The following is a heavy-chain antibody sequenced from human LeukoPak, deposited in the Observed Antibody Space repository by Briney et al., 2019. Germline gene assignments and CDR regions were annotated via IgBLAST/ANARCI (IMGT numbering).Heavy chain of an antibody. Sequence: GASVKVSCKASGYTFTSYGIRWVRQAPGQGLEWMGWISAYNGNTNYAPKLQGRVTMTTDTSTSTAYMELRILRSDDTAVYYCARGPPGVAQAAENWFDPWGQGTLVTVSS. CDR1: GYTFTSYG. D-gene: IGHD2-2*01. V-gene: IGHV1-18*01. CDR3: ARGPPGVAQAAENWFDP. CDR2: ISAYNGNT. J-gene: IGHJ5*02.